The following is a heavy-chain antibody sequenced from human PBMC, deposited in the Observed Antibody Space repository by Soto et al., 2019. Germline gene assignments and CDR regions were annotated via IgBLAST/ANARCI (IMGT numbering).Heavy chain of an antibody. CDR2: INVYNGAT. CDR3: TRDPDEARDFDY. Sequence: QVQLVQSGAEVKNPGASVKVSCKAYGYTFLSHGISWVRQAPGQGLEWVGWINVYNGATNYAQKFQGRVTMTTDTSTSIAYMELRGLRSDDTAVYYCTRDPDEARDFDYWGQGTLVTVSS. J-gene: IGHJ4*02. CDR1: GYTFLSHG. V-gene: IGHV1-18*01.